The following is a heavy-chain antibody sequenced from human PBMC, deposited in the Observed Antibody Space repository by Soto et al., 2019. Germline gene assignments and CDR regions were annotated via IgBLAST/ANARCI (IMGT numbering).Heavy chain of an antibody. CDR1: GGSISSCYYY. CDR3: ARSRVWSGLYYGMDV. Sequence: SETLSLTCTVSGGSISSCYYYCKWNRQPPGKGLEWIGYIYYSGSTNHNPSLKSRVTISVDTSKNQFSLKLSSVTAADTAVYYCARSRVWSGLYYGMDVWGQGTTVTVSS. CDR2: IYYSGST. V-gene: IGHV4-61*01. J-gene: IGHJ6*02. D-gene: IGHD3-3*01.